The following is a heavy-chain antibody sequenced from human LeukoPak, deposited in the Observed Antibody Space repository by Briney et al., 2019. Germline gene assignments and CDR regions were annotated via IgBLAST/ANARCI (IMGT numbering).Heavy chain of an antibody. Sequence: ASVKVSCKASGYTFTSYDINWVRQATGQGLEWMGWMNPISGNTGYAQKFQGRVTMTRNTSISTAYMELSSLRSEDTAVYYCARAGDYDSSGYYFYYYYGMDVWGQGTTVTVSS. CDR2: MNPISGNT. CDR1: GYTFTSYD. CDR3: ARAGDYDSSGYYFYYYYGMDV. D-gene: IGHD3-22*01. V-gene: IGHV1-8*01. J-gene: IGHJ6*02.